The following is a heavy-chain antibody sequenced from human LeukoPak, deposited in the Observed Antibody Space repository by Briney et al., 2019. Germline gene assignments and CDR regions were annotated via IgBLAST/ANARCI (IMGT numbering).Heavy chain of an antibody. CDR1: GFTFSGSA. Sequence: GGSLKLSCAASGFTFSGSAIHWVRQSSGKGLEWVGQIDKKDKGYATAIAYAASVKGRFTISRDDSINTAYLQMKSLKTEDTVLYYCTRDSGTYNWFDPWGQGTLVTVSS. CDR3: TRDSGTYNWFDP. CDR2: IDKKDKGYATAI. V-gene: IGHV3-73*01. D-gene: IGHD1-26*01. J-gene: IGHJ5*02.